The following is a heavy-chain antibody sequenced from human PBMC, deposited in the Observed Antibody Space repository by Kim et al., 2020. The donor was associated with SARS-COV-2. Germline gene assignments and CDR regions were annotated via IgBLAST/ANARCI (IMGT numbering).Heavy chain of an antibody. Sequence: SETLSLTCTVSGGSISSSSYYWGWIRQPPGKGLEWIGSIYYSGSTYYNPSLKSRVTISVDTSKNQFSLKLSSVTAADTAVYYCARTLPKYSSSSQTYYFDYWGQGTLVTVSS. D-gene: IGHD6-6*01. J-gene: IGHJ4*02. CDR3: ARTLPKYSSSSQTYYFDY. CDR1: GGSISSSSYY. V-gene: IGHV4-39*01. CDR2: IYYSGST.